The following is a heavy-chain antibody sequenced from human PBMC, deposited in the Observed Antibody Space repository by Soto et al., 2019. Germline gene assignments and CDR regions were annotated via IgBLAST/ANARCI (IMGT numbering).Heavy chain of an antibody. CDR1: GDSIIRCF. Sequence: QVQLQESGPGLVKPSETLSLTWVVSGDSIIRCFWGWIWQPPGRGLEWIAYISDSGITFSNPSLKSRLSLSVDTFKNELSLTLAAMTAADTAIYYCARGAGVFSGHDTFDFWGQGTLVTVSS. V-gene: IGHV4-59*01. D-gene: IGHD3-10*01. CDR3: ARGAGVFSGHDTFDF. J-gene: IGHJ3*01. CDR2: ISDSGIT.